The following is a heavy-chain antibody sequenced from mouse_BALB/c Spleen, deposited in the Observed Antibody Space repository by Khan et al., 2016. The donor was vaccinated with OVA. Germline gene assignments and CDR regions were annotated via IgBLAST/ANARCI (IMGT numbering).Heavy chain of an antibody. J-gene: IGHJ4*01. V-gene: IGHV3-2*02. Sequence: QLEESGPGLVNPSQSLSLTCTVTGYSITSDYAWNWIRQFPGNKLEWMGYINYSGSTNYNPALKSRISTTRDTSKNQFFLQLNSVTTEDTATYYCARDGSRYNYAMDYWGQGTSVTVSS. D-gene: IGHD2-3*01. CDR1: GYSITSDYA. CDR3: ARDGSRYNYAMDY. CDR2: INYSGST.